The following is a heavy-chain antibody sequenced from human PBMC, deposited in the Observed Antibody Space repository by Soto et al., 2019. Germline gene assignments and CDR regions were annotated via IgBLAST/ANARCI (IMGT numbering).Heavy chain of an antibody. CDR2: ISSTGNTI. D-gene: IGHD5-18*01. V-gene: IGHV3-11*01. CDR3: VRTNGYNYGYGY. J-gene: IGHJ4*01. CDR1: GFTFSDYQ. Sequence: QVQLVESGGGLVKLGGSLRVSCVASGFTFSDYQMSWIRHAPGKGLEWVSYISSTGNTIYYADSVKGRFTISRDNAKNSLYLQMNSLRVGDTDVYYCVRTNGYNYGYGYWGQGTLVTVSS.